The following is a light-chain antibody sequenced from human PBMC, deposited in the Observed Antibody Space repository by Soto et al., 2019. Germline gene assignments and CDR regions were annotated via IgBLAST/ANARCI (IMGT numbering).Light chain of an antibody. J-gene: IGLJ1*01. CDR2: DVT. Sequence: QSVLTQPPSVSGSPGQSVTISCTGTSSDVGHYSYVSWYQQHPGKGPKLVIYDVTKRPSGVPDRFSGSKSGNTASLTISGLQAEDEADYYCCSYAGSSTLYVFGTGTKLTVL. CDR3: CSYAGSSTLYV. CDR1: SSDVGHYSY. V-gene: IGLV2-11*01.